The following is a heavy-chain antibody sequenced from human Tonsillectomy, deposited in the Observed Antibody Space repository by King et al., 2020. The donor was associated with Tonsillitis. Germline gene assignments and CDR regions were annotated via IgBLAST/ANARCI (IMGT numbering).Heavy chain of an antibody. CDR3: AKDDDSSGYYLLDY. D-gene: IGHD3-22*01. V-gene: IGHV3-30*18. CDR1: GFTFSSYG. J-gene: IGHJ4*02. Sequence: HVQLVESGGGVVQPGRSLRLSCAASGFTFSSYGMHWVRQAPGKGLEWVAVISYDGSNKYYADSVKGRFNISRDNSKNTLYLQMNSLRAEDTAVYYCAKDDDSSGYYLLDYWGQGTLVTVSS. CDR2: ISYDGSNK.